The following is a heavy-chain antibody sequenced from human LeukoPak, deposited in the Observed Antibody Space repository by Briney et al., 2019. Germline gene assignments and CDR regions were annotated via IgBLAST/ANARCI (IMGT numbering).Heavy chain of an antibody. CDR3: AGGYGDYGYY. CDR1: GGSFSGYY. Sequence: SETLSLTCAVYGGSFSGYYWSWIRQPPGKGLEWIGEINHSGSTNYNPSLKSRVTISVDTSKNQFSLKLSSVTAADTAVYYCAGGYGDYGYYWGRGTLVTVSS. D-gene: IGHD4-17*01. CDR2: INHSGST. V-gene: IGHV4-34*01. J-gene: IGHJ4*02.